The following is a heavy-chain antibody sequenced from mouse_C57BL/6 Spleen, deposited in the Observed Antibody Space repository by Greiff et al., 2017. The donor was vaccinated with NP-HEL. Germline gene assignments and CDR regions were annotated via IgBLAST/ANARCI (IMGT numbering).Heavy chain of an antibody. CDR1: GYTFTSYW. CDR3: ARVWDNY. CDR2: IDPSDSYT. D-gene: IGHD4-1*01. V-gene: IGHV1-50*01. J-gene: IGHJ2*01. Sequence: QVHVKQPGAELVKPGASVKLSCKASGYTFTSYWMQWVKQRPGQGLEWIGEIDPSDSYTNYNQKFKGKATLTVDTSSSTAYMQLSSLTSEDSAVYYCARVWDNYWGQGTTLTVSS.